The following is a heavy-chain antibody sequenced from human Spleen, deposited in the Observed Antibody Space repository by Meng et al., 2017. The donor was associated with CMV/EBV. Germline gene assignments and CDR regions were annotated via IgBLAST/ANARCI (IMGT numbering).Heavy chain of an antibody. CDR2: IYHSGST. J-gene: IGHJ4*02. CDR1: GFTFSRYR. D-gene: IGHD3-9*01. V-gene: IGHV4-4*02. CDR3: ASDLAGPYDILTGYNLAAFDY. Sequence: SQTLSLTCAASGFTFSRYRMDWVRQAPGKGLEWVGEIYHSGSTNYNPSLKSRVTISVDKSKNQFSLKLSSVTAADTDVYYCASDLAGPYDILTGYNLAAFDYWGQGTLVTVSS.